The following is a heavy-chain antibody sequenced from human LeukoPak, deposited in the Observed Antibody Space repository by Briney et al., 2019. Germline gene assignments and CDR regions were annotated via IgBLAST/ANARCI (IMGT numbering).Heavy chain of an antibody. Sequence: GRSLRLSCAASGFTFSSYAMHWVRQAPGKGLEWVAVISYDGSNKYYADSVKGRLTISRDNSKNTLYLQMNSLRAEDTAVYYCARVDSYGGYWGQGTLVTVSS. CDR2: ISYDGSNK. J-gene: IGHJ4*02. CDR1: GFTFSSYA. CDR3: ARVDSYGGY. V-gene: IGHV3-30*04. D-gene: IGHD5-18*01.